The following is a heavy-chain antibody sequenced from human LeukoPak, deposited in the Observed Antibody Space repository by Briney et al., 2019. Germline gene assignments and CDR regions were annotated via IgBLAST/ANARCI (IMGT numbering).Heavy chain of an antibody. Sequence: SVKVSCKASGCTFSSYAISWVRQAPGQGLEWMGRIIPILGIANYAQKFQGRVTLTADKSTSTAYMELSSLRSEDTAVYYCASYDSSGYLDYWGQGTLVTVSS. CDR2: IIPILGIA. CDR3: ASYDSSGYLDY. J-gene: IGHJ4*02. CDR1: GCTFSSYA. V-gene: IGHV1-69*04. D-gene: IGHD3-22*01.